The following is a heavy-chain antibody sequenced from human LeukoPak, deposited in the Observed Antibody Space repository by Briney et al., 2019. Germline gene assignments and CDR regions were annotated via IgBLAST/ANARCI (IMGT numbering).Heavy chain of an antibody. J-gene: IGHJ3*02. Sequence: SETLSLTCTVSGGSISSYYWSWIRQAPGKGLEWIGYIYYSGSTNYNPSLKSRVTISVDTSKNQFSLKLSSVTAADTAVYYCARGNYDILTGFDAFDIWGQGTMVTVSS. CDR2: IYYSGST. V-gene: IGHV4-59*01. CDR1: GGSISSYY. CDR3: ARGNYDILTGFDAFDI. D-gene: IGHD3-9*01.